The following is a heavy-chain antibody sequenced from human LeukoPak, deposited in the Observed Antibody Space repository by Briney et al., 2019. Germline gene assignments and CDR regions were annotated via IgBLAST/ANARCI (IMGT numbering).Heavy chain of an antibody. CDR2: INPNSGGT. CDR1: GYTFTGYY. Sequence: ASVKVSCKASGYTFTGYYMHWVRQAIGQGLEWMGWINPNSGGTNYAQKFQGRVTMTRDTSISTAYMELSRLRSDDTAVYYCARGVLRFLESYNWFDPWGQGTLVTVSS. V-gene: IGHV1-2*02. CDR3: ARGVLRFLESYNWFDP. J-gene: IGHJ5*02. D-gene: IGHD3-3*01.